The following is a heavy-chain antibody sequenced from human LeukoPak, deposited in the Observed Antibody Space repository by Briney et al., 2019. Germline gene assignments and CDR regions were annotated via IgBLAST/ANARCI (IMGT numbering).Heavy chain of an antibody. J-gene: IGHJ4*02. CDR2: INSDGSTA. V-gene: IGHV3-74*01. D-gene: IGHD2-21*02. Sequence: GGSLRLSCAASGFTFSSSWMHWVRRAPGKGLVWVSRINSDGSTATYADSVKGRFTVSRDNAKNTLYLQMNSLRAEDTAVYYCARSLGGGDCYWGQGALVTVSS. CDR1: GFTFSSSW. CDR3: ARSLGGGDCY.